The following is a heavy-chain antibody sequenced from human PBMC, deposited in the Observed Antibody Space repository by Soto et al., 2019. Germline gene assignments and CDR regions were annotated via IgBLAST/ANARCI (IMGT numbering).Heavy chain of an antibody. CDR1: EFIFSNYA. Sequence: EVQLVESGGGLVKPGGSLRLSCAASEFIFSNYAMNWVRQAPGKGLEWVSSISSRSDYIYYADSVKGRFTISRDNAKKSLYLQMNSLRAEDTAVYYCARPRGWLVRKFNSYYYGMDIWGQGTTVTVPS. J-gene: IGHJ6*02. D-gene: IGHD3-10*01. CDR3: ARPRGWLVRKFNSYYYGMDI. V-gene: IGHV3-21*01. CDR2: ISSRSDYI.